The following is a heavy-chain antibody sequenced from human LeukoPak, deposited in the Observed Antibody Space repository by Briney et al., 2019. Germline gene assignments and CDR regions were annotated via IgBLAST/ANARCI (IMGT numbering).Heavy chain of an antibody. D-gene: IGHD1-26*01. V-gene: IGHV3-43*02. Sequence: PGGSLRLSCAASGFTFNDYAMHWVRQAPGKGLEWVSVISGGGGSTYYADSVKGRLTISRDSSKNSLYLQMNSLRTEDTALYYCAKGHSYTWDYGMDVWGQGTTVTVSS. CDR3: AKGHSYTWDYGMDV. CDR1: GFTFNDYA. J-gene: IGHJ6*02. CDR2: ISGGGGST.